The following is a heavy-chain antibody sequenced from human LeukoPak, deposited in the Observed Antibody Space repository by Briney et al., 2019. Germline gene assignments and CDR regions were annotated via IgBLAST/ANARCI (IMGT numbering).Heavy chain of an antibody. D-gene: IGHD6-6*01. Sequence: GGSLRLSCAASGFTFSSYSMNWVRQAPGKGLGWVAVISYDGSNKYYADSVKGRFTISRDNSKNTLYLQMNSLRAEDTAVYYCARQQLVVLEGADAFDIWGQGTMVTVSS. CDR3: ARQQLVVLEGADAFDI. CDR2: ISYDGSNK. CDR1: GFTFSSYS. J-gene: IGHJ3*02. V-gene: IGHV3-30*03.